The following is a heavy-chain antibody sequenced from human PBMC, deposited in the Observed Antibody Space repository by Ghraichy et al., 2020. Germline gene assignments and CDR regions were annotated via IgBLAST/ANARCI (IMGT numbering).Heavy chain of an antibody. Sequence: SQTLSLTCAVSGGSITSDGYSWSWIRQPPGKGLEWIGYMYLSGSTYSNPSLNNRVSISIDRSKNQFSLNLTSVTAADTAVYYCARNMVRGGNAFDIWGQGTMVTVSS. CDR3: ARNMVRGGNAFDI. CDR2: MYLSGST. J-gene: IGHJ3*02. CDR1: GGSITSDGYS. V-gene: IGHV4-30-2*01. D-gene: IGHD3-10*01.